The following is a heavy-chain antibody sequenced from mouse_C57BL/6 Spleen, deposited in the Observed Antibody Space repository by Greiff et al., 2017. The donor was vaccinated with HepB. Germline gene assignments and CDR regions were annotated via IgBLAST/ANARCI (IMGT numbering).Heavy chain of an antibody. D-gene: IGHD3-2*02. Sequence: EVQLQQSGPELVKPGASVKIPCKASGYTFTDYNMDWVKQSHGKSLEWIGDINPNNGGTIYNQKFKGKATLTVDKSSSTAYMELRSLTSEDTAVYYCARRSSDLRAMDYWGQGTSVTVSS. CDR3: ARRSSDLRAMDY. CDR2: INPNNGGT. J-gene: IGHJ4*01. V-gene: IGHV1-18*01. CDR1: GYTFTDYN.